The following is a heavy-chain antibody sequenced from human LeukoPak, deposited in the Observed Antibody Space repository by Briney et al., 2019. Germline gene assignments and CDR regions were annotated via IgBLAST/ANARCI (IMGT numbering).Heavy chain of an antibody. CDR3: AKDIGTYYYGSGSYRYYYGMDV. CDR1: GFTFDDYA. J-gene: IGHJ6*02. D-gene: IGHD3-10*01. CDR2: ISWNSGSI. V-gene: IGHV3-9*01. Sequence: PGRSLRLSCAASGFTFDDYAMHWVRQAPGKGLEWVSGISWNSGSIGYADSVKGRFTISRDNAKNSLYLQMNSLRAEDTALYYCAKDIGTYYYGSGSYRYYYGMDVWGQGTTVTVSS.